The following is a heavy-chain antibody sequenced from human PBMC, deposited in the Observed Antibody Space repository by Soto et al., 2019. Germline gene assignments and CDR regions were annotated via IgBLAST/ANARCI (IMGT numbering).Heavy chain of an antibody. V-gene: IGHV4-4*07. CDR3: AREGGYFESSGSGVYHYYGVDV. D-gene: IGHD3-22*01. CDR2: IYYTGST. J-gene: IGHJ6*02. Sequence: SETLSLTCSVSGGSISPYFWSWIRKPAGKGLEWIGRIYYTGSTNYNPPLKSRVSMSLDRARNQISLKVNFLTAADTAVYYCAREGGYFESSGSGVYHYYGVDVWGRGTTVTVSS. CDR1: GGSISPYF.